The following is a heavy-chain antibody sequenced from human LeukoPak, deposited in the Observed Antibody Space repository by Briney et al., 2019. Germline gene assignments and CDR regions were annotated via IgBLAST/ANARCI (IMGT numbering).Heavy chain of an antibody. Sequence: SVKVSCKASGGTFSSYAISWVRQAPGQGLEWMGRIIPIFGTTNYAQKFQDRITFTTDASTYTAYMELSSLISEDTAVYYCARETPYFDSRNSLAHFDYWGQGTLVTVSS. V-gene: IGHV1-69*05. J-gene: IGHJ4*02. CDR1: GGTFSSYA. D-gene: IGHD3-22*01. CDR3: ARETPYFDSRNSLAHFDY. CDR2: IIPIFGTT.